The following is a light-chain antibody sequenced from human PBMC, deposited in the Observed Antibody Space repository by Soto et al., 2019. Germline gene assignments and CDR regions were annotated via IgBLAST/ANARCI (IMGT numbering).Light chain of an antibody. J-gene: IGKJ4*01. CDR2: GAS. CDR1: QTVSDNY. CDR3: QQYGGSPRVS. V-gene: IGKV3-20*01. Sequence: EIVLTQSPGARSLSPGERATLSCRASQTVSDNYLAWYRQKPGQAPRLLIYGASTRATGIPDRFSGSGSGTDFTLTTSRLEPEDFAGYYCQQYGGSPRVSFGGGTKVEIK.